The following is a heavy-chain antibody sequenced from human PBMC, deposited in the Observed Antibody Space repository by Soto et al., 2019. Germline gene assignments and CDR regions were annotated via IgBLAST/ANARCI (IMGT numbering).Heavy chain of an antibody. D-gene: IGHD1-26*01. CDR1: GYTFTSYG. J-gene: IGHJ4*02. CDR2: ISAYNGNT. V-gene: IGHV1-18*01. Sequence: QVQLVQSGAEVKKPGASVKVSCKASGYTFTSYGISWLRQAPGQGLEWMGWISAYNGNTNYTQKLQGRVTMTTDTSTSTAYMELRTLRSDDTAVYYSARERVGAHHGDYCGQGTLVTVSS. CDR3: ARERVGAHHGDY.